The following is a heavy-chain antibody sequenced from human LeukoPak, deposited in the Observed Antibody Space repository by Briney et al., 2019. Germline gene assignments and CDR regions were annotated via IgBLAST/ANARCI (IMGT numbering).Heavy chain of an antibody. Sequence: SQTLSLTCTVSGGSISSGSYYWSWIRQPAGKGLEWIGRIYTSGSTNYNPSLKSRVTISVDTSKNQFSLKLSSVTAADTAVYYCARALLWSGATQGAFDIWGQGTMVTVSS. D-gene: IGHD3-10*01. CDR2: IYTSGST. J-gene: IGHJ3*02. V-gene: IGHV4-61*02. CDR1: GGSISSGSYY. CDR3: ARALLWSGATQGAFDI.